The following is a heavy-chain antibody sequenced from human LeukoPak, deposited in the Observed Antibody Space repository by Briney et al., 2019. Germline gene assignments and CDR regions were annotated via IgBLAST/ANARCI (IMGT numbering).Heavy chain of an antibody. Sequence: AGGSLRLSCAASGFTFSSYGMHWVRQAPGKGLEWVAVISYDGSNKYYADSVKGRFTISRDNSKNTLYLQMNSLRAEDTAVYYCAKDEKRYCSGGSCYDTLDYWGQGTLVTVSS. CDR3: AKDEKRYCSGGSCYDTLDY. D-gene: IGHD2-15*01. J-gene: IGHJ4*02. CDR2: ISYDGSNK. CDR1: GFTFSSYG. V-gene: IGHV3-30*18.